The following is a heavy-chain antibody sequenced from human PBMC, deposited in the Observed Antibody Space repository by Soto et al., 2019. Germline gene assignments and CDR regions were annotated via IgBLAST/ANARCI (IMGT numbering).Heavy chain of an antibody. J-gene: IGHJ4*02. D-gene: IGHD3-10*01. CDR3: ARDPAGSETYYSTSFEY. Sequence: EASVKVSCKASGYTFSGYYMHWVRQAPGQGLEWMGIINPNGGSTSYAPKFQGRVTMTRDTSTSTVYMELSSLRSEDTAVYYCARDPAGSETYYSTSFEYWGQGTLVTVSS. CDR1: GYTFSGYY. CDR2: INPNGGST. V-gene: IGHV1-46*01.